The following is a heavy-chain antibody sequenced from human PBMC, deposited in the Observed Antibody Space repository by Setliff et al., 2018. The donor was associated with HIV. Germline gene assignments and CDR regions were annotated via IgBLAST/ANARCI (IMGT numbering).Heavy chain of an antibody. Sequence: PSETLSLTCTVSGGSINNFYWSWIRQPPGKGLEWIGYISTSGSTYDNPSLKSRVTISVDTSKSQFSLKLSSVTAADTAVYYCASNYCSAGSCYIDYWGQGTLVTVSS. CDR1: GGSINNFY. J-gene: IGHJ4*02. CDR2: ISTSGST. V-gene: IGHV4-4*08. CDR3: ASNYCSAGSCYIDY. D-gene: IGHD2-15*01.